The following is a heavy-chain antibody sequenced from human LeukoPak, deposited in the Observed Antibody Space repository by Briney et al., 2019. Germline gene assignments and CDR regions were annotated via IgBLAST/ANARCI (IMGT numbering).Heavy chain of an antibody. J-gene: IGHJ3*02. V-gene: IGHV3-7*01. D-gene: IGHD3-10*01. CDR3: GRVGGRSVSAKGDAFDI. CDR2: INHNGNVN. Sequence: GGSLRLSCAASGFTFSSYWMNWARQAPGKGLEWMASINHNGNVNYYVDSVKGRFTISRDNAKNSLYLQMNSLRAEDTAMYYCGRVGGRSVSAKGDAFDIWGQGTMVTVSS. CDR1: GFTFSSYW.